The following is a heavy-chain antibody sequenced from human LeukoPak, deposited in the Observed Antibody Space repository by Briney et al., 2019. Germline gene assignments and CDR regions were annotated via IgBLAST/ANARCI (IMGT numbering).Heavy chain of an antibody. Sequence: GSLKVSSKASRDTFTGYYMHWVRHAPGQGREWIGLTKTNTGNPTYAQGFTGRFVFSLDTSVSTAYLQISSLKAEDTAVYYCARVVGCGGDCYSGISGYWGQGTLVTVSS. CDR2: TKTNTGNP. D-gene: IGHD2-21*02. J-gene: IGHJ4*02. CDR3: ARVVGCGGDCYSGISGY. V-gene: IGHV7-4-1*02. CDR1: RDTFTGYY.